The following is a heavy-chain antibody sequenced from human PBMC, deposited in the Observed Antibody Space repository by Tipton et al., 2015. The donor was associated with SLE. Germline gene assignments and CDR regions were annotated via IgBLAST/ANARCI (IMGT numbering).Heavy chain of an antibody. J-gene: IGHJ4*02. CDR3: ARGDCSSTSCLDY. CDR2: LYYSGST. Sequence: LRLSCTVSGGSVSSGSYYWSWIRQPPGKGLEWIGYLYYSGSTNYNPSLKSRVTISVDTSKNQFSLKLSSVTAADTAVYYCARGDCSSTSCLDYWGQGTLVTVSS. CDR1: GGSVSSGSYY. D-gene: IGHD2-2*01. V-gene: IGHV4-61*01.